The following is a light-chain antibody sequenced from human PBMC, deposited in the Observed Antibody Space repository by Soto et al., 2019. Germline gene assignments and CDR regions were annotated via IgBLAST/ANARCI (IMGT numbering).Light chain of an antibody. CDR3: QQRHMWPIT. CDR1: QSISSC. J-gene: IGKJ5*01. Sequence: DIQMTQSPSTLSASVGDRVTITCRASQSISSCLAWYQQKPGKAPKLLIYAASSLQSGVPSRFSGSGSGTDFTLTISSLEPEDSAVYYCQQRHMWPITFGQGTRLEIK. CDR2: AAS. V-gene: IGKV1-39*01.